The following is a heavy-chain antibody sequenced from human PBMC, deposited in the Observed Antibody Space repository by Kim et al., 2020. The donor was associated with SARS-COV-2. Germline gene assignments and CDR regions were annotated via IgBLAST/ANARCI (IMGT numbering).Heavy chain of an antibody. Sequence: SETLSLTCTVSGAAISSSAYHWGWIRQSPGEGLEWIGTFSYSVNTFYNPSLKSRATIIVDTSKNQFSLKLSSVTAADTAVYYSARRGNTYGGWFDYWGQG. CDR3: ARRGNTYGGWFDY. CDR1: GAAISSSAYH. CDR2: FSYSVNT. D-gene: IGHD2-15*01. V-gene: IGHV4-39*01. J-gene: IGHJ4*02.